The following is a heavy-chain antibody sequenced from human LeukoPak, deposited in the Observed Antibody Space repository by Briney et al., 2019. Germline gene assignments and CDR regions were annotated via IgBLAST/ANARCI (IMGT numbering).Heavy chain of an antibody. J-gene: IGHJ4*02. CDR3: VRGVGGEYFYFDR. CDR2: IYHSGAA. Sequence: KASETLSLTCGVSGDSISSDGHSWSWIRQPPGEGLEWVGYIYHSGAAYHNPSLKSRLALSVDTSNNQFSLRLRSVTAADTAVYYCVRGVGGEYFYFDRWGQGALVTVSA. V-gene: IGHV4-30-4*07. CDR1: GDSISSDGHS. D-gene: IGHD1-26*01.